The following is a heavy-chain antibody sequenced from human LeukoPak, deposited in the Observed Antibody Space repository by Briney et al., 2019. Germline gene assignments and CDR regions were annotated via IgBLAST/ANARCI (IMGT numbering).Heavy chain of an antibody. CDR3: ARHYYYDSRPFDY. CDR2: IIPILGIA. D-gene: IGHD3-22*01. Sequence: SVKVSCKASGGTFSSYAISWVRQAPGQGLEWMGRIIPILGIANYAQKFQGRVTITADKSTSTAYMELSSLRSEDTAVYYCARHYYYDSRPFDYWGQGTLVTVSS. CDR1: GGTFSSYA. J-gene: IGHJ4*02. V-gene: IGHV1-69*04.